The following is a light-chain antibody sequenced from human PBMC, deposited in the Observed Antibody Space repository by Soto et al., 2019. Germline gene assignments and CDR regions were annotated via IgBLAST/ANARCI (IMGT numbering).Light chain of an antibody. V-gene: IGLV2-8*01. CDR3: SSYAGSNNFWV. CDR1: SSDVGGYNY. J-gene: IGLJ3*02. CDR2: EVS. Sequence: QSALTQPPSASWSPGQSVTISCTGTSSDVGGYNYVSWYQQHPGKAPKLMIYEVSKRPSGVPDRFSGSKSGNTASLTVSGLQAEDEADYYCSSYAGSNNFWVFGGGTKLTVL.